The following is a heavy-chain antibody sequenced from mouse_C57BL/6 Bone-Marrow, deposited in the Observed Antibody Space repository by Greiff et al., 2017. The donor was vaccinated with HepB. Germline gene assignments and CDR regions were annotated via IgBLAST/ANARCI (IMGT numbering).Heavy chain of an antibody. Sequence: QVQLKQSGAELMKPGASVKLSCKATGYTFTGYWIEWVKQRPGHGLEWIGEILPGSGSTNYNEKFKGKATFTADTSSNTAYMQLSSLTTEDSAIYYCARGWVNYYGSSYGFAYWGQGTLVTVSA. D-gene: IGHD1-1*01. V-gene: IGHV1-9*01. J-gene: IGHJ3*01. CDR2: ILPGSGST. CDR3: ARGWVNYYGSSYGFAY. CDR1: GYTFTGYW.